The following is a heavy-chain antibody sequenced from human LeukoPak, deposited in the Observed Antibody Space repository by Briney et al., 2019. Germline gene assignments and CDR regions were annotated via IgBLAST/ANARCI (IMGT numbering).Heavy chain of an antibody. J-gene: IGHJ6*03. CDR2: IIPIFGTA. V-gene: IGHV1-69*05. CDR1: GGTFSSYA. Sequence: WASVKVSCKASGGTFSSYAISWVRQAPGQGLEWMGGIIPIFGTANYAQKFQGRVTITTDESASTAYMELSSLRSEDTAVYYCARGLYYYYYYMDVWGKGTTVTVSS. CDR3: ARGLYYYYYYMDV.